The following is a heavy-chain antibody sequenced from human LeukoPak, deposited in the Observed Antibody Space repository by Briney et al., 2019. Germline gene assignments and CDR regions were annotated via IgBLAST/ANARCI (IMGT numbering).Heavy chain of an antibody. CDR2: INPNSGGT. V-gene: IGHV1-2*02. J-gene: IGHJ4*02. CDR3: ARDLIVATPFDY. Sequence: ASVKVSCKASGYTFTGYYMHWVRQSPGQGLEWMGWINPNSGGTNYAQKFQGRVTMTRDTSISTAYMELSRLRSDDTAVYYCARDLIVATPFDYWGRGTLVTVSS. CDR1: GYTFTGYY. D-gene: IGHD5-12*01.